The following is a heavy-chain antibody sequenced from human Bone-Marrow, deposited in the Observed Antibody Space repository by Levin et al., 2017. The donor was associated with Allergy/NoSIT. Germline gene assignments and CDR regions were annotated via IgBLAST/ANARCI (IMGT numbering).Heavy chain of an antibody. CDR2: IYYSGST. J-gene: IGHJ6*02. V-gene: IGHV4-59*12. CDR3: ARDRAITTSSTHYYYGMDV. D-gene: IGHD2-2*01. Sequence: PSETLSLTCTVSGGSISNYYWSWVRQPPGKGLEWIGYIYYSGSTNYNPSLKSRVIISVDMSKNQFSLKLSYVTAADTAVYFCARDRAITTSSTHYYYGMDVWGQGTTVTVSS. CDR1: GGSISNYY.